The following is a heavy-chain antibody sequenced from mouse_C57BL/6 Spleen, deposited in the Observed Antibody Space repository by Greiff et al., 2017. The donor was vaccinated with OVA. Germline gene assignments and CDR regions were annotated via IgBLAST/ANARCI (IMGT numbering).Heavy chain of an antibody. V-gene: IGHV5-6*02. D-gene: IGHD2-3*01. CDR1: GFTFSSYG. J-gene: IGHJ4*01. CDR2: ISSGGSYT. CDR3: ARLRDGYYHYAMDY. Sequence: EVKLVESGGDLVKPGGSLKLSCAASGFTFSSYGMSWVRQTPDKRLEWVATISSGGSYTYYPDSVKGRFTISRDNAKNTLYLQMSSLKSEDTAMYYCARLRDGYYHYAMDYWGQGTSVTVSS.